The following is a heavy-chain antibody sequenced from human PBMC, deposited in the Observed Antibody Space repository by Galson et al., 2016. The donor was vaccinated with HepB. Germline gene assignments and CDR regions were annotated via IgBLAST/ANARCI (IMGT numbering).Heavy chain of an antibody. CDR2: IIPSFGAP. J-gene: IGHJ4*02. V-gene: IGHV1-69*13. Sequence: SVKVSCKASGDAFSSYAMSWVRQAPGQGLEWMGGIIPSFGAPHYAEKFQGRVTITADESTSTAYMELRSLRSEDTAVYYCAKNLGEAGMGASAWGQGTLVTVS. D-gene: IGHD1-26*01. CDR3: AKNLGEAGMGASA. CDR1: GDAFSSYA.